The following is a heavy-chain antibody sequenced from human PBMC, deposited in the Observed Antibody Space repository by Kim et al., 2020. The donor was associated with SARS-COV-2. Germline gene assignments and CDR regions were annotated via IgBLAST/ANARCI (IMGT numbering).Heavy chain of an antibody. Sequence: GGSLRLSCAASGFTFDDYAMHWVRQAPGKGLEWVSGISWNSGSIGYADSVKGRFTISRDNAKNSLYLQMNSLRAEDTALYYCAKDPGGYYYGMDVWGQGT. CDR3: AKDPGGYYYGMDV. V-gene: IGHV3-9*01. CDR1: GFTFDDYA. CDR2: ISWNSGSI. J-gene: IGHJ6*02. D-gene: IGHD1-26*01.